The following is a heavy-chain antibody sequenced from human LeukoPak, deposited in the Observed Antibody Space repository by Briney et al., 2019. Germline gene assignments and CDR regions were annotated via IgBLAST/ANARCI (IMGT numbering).Heavy chain of an antibody. J-gene: IGHJ4*02. CDR2: INHSGST. CDR1: AVSFSGYY. V-gene: IGHV4-34*01. Sequence: SETLSLTCAVYAVSFSGYYWSWIRQPPGNGLEWIGEINHSGSTNYNPSLKSRVTITVDTSKNQFSLKLSSVTAADTAVYYCARGPHAVEDYDIDYWGQGTLVTVSS. D-gene: IGHD4-17*01. CDR3: ARGPHAVEDYDIDY.